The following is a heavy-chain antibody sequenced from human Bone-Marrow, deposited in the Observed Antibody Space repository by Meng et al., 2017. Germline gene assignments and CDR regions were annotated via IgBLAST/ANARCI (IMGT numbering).Heavy chain of an antibody. V-gene: IGHV3-73*01. CDR2: IRSKANSYAT. Sequence: VHVLEAGGDWVKPGGSLRLSCAASGFIFSNAWMSWVRQAPGKGLEWVGRIRSKANSYATAYAASVKGRFTISRDDSKNTAYLQMNSLKTEDTAVYYCTLTVTTQFDYWGQGTLVTVSS. CDR1: GFIFSNAW. CDR3: TLTVTTQFDY. J-gene: IGHJ4*02. D-gene: IGHD4-17*01.